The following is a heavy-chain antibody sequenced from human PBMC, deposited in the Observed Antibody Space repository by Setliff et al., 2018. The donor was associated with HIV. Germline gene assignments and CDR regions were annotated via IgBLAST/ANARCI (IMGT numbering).Heavy chain of an antibody. Sequence: SETLSLTCTVSGGSISSNTYYWGWIRQPPGKGLEWIGSTSYSGSTYYKPSLKSRVTISVDTSKNQFSLKLSSVTAADTAMYYCARARVVAPTNNWFDFWGQGTLVTVSS. CDR1: GGSISSNTYY. CDR3: ARARVVAPTNNWFDF. V-gene: IGHV4-39*07. J-gene: IGHJ5*01. CDR2: TSYSGST. D-gene: IGHD2-15*01.